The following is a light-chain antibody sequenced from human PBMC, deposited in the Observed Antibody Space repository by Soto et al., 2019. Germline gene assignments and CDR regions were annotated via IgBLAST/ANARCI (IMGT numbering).Light chain of an antibody. J-gene: IGLJ3*02. Sequence: QSALTQPASVSGSPGQSITISCTGSSSDVGGYDYVSWYQQHPGKVPKLMIYEVRNRPSGVSNRFSGSKSGNTASLTISGLQAEDEADYYCATWDSALSAGVFGGGTQLTVL. CDR1: SSDVGGYDY. CDR3: ATWDSALSAGV. CDR2: EVR. V-gene: IGLV2-14*01.